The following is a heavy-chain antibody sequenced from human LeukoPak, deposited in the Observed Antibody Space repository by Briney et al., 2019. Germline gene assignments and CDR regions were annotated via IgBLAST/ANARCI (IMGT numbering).Heavy chain of an antibody. Sequence: WVRQXTGKDLEWVSAIGAAGDTYYPDSVKGRFTISRENVKNSLYLQMNSLRVEDTAGYYCARGWNSFWYFDFWGRGTQVTVSS. J-gene: IGHJ2*01. CDR3: ARGWNSFWYFDF. D-gene: IGHD1-7*01. CDR2: IGAAGDT. V-gene: IGHV3-13*01.